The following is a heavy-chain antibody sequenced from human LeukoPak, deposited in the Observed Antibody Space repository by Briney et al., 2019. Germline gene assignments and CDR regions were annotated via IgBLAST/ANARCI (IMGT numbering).Heavy chain of an antibody. Sequence: SETLSLTCAVSGASINSGSYYWHWIRLSAGNRLEWIGRLYTTGSTDYTPSLKSRVTISVDTSKNQFSLKLSSVTAADTAVYYCARGFRGQMGAAWFDPWGQGTLVTVSS. J-gene: IGHJ5*02. D-gene: IGHD3-16*01. CDR1: GASINSGSYY. CDR3: ARGFRGQMGAAWFDP. V-gene: IGHV4-61*02. CDR2: LYTTGST.